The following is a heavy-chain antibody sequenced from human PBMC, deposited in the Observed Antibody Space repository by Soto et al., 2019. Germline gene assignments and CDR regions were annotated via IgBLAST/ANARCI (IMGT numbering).Heavy chain of an antibody. CDR3: AIRPLLPGAP. D-gene: IGHD3-22*01. Sequence: EVQLVESGGGLIQPGGSLRLSCAASGFTFSSNEMNWVRQAPGKGLEWVSLIYSGGSTYYVDSVKGRFTISRDNSKNTLYLQMSSLRAEDTAVYYCAIRPLLPGAPWGQGTMVTVSS. CDR1: GFTFSSNE. V-gene: IGHV3-53*01. CDR2: IYSGGST. J-gene: IGHJ3*01.